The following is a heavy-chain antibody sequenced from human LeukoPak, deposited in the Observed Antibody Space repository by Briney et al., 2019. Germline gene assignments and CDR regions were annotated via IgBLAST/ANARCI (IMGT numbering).Heavy chain of an antibody. J-gene: IGHJ4*02. D-gene: IGHD6-19*01. Sequence: ASVKVSCKASGYTFSDYGITWARQAPGQGLEWMGWISAYNGNTNYAQKLQCRVTMTTDTSTSTAYMELRSLRSDDTAVYYCAKSSSGWQFDYWGQGTLVTVSS. V-gene: IGHV1-18*01. CDR1: GYTFSDYG. CDR3: AKSSSGWQFDY. CDR2: ISAYNGNT.